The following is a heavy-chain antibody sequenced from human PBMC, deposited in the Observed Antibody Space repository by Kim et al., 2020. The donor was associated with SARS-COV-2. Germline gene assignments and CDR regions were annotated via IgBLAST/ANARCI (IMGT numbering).Heavy chain of an antibody. Sequence: GGSLRLSCAASGFTFSSYGMHWVRQAPGKGLEWVAVISYDVSNKYYADSVKGRFTISRDNSKNTLYLQMNSLRAEDTAVYYCAKDRAGKLRYYGMDVWGQGNTVTVSS. CDR1: GFTFSSYG. D-gene: IGHD6-13*01. J-gene: IGHJ6*02. CDR3: AKDRAGKLRYYGMDV. V-gene: IGHV3-30*18. CDR2: ISYDVSNK.